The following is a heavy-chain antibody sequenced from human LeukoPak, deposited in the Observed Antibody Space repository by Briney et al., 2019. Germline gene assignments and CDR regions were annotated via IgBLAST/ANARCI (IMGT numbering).Heavy chain of an antibody. CDR1: GFTFSDYY. V-gene: IGHV3-11*01. D-gene: IGHD5/OR15-5a*01. CDR3: ACGLGLSSDY. J-gene: IGHJ4*02. Sequence: GALILSCGASGFTFSDYYMSWIRPAPGKGLEWVSYISSSGSTIYYADSVKGRFTISRDNAKNSLYLQMNSLRAEDTAVYYCACGLGLSSDYWGQGTLVTVSS. CDR2: ISSSGSTI.